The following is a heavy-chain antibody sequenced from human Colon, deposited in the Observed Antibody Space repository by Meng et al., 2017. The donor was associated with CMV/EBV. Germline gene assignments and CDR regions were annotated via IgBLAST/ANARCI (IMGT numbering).Heavy chain of an antibody. Sequence: VSGYILTDYPIHWVRQAPGQRLEWMGWINHGNGNTKYSQNFQGRVTITRDTSASTTYMELSGLRSEDTAIYYCARDYSSYPYNFFDPWGQGTLVTVSS. CDR1: GYILTDYP. CDR2: INHGNGNT. J-gene: IGHJ5*02. D-gene: IGHD6-13*01. V-gene: IGHV1-3*01. CDR3: ARDYSSYPYNFFDP.